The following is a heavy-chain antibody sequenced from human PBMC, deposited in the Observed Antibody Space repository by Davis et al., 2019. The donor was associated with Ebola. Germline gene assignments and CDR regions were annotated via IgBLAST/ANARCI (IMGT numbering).Heavy chain of an antibody. Sequence: GGSLRLSCAASGFTFSSYAMSWVRQAPGKGLEWVSAISGSGGSTYYADSVKGRFTISRDNSKNTLYLQMNSLRAEDTAVYYCAKDLALGYYYDSSGYYGVRYYGMDVWGQGTTVTVSS. CDR2: ISGSGGST. J-gene: IGHJ6*02. CDR1: GFTFSSYA. CDR3: AKDLALGYYYDSSGYYGVRYYGMDV. V-gene: IGHV3-23*01. D-gene: IGHD3-22*01.